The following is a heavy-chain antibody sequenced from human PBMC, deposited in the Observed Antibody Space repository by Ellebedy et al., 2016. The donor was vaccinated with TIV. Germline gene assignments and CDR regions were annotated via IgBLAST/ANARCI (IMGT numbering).Heavy chain of an antibody. Sequence: GESLKISCAASGFTFSSYGMHWVRQAPGKGLEWVAVIWYDGTNKYYADSVKGRFTISRDNSKNTLYLQMNSLRAEDTAVYYCARDLCQLHFDHFFDYWGQGTLVTVSS. J-gene: IGHJ4*02. CDR1: GFTFSSYG. D-gene: IGHD3-9*01. CDR3: ARDLCQLHFDHFFDY. V-gene: IGHV3-33*08. CDR2: IWYDGTNK.